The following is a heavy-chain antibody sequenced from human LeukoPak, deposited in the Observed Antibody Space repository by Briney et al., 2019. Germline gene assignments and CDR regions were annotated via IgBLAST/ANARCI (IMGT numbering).Heavy chain of an antibody. V-gene: IGHV1-69*05. CDR1: GGTFSSYA. CDR2: IIPIFGTA. D-gene: IGHD2/OR15-2a*01. J-gene: IGHJ6*03. Sequence: GASMKVSCKASGGTFSSYAISWVRRAPGQGLEWMGRIIPIFGTANYAQKFQGRVTITTDESTSTAYMELSSLRSEDTAVYYCARDTIIRGYMDVWGKGTTVTVSS. CDR3: ARDTIIRGYMDV.